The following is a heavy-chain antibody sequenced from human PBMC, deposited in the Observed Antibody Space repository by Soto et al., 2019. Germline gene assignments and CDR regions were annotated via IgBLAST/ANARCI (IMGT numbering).Heavy chain of an antibody. CDR2: INPSGGST. CDR1: GYTFTSYY. D-gene: IGHD4-17*01. Sequence: GASVKVSCKASGYTFTSYYMHWVRQAPGQGLEWMGIINPSGGSTSYAQKFQERVTITRDMSTSTAYMELSSLRSEDTAVYYCAAXPHDYQRYYYYYYGMDVWGQGTTVTVSS. CDR3: AAXPHDYQRYYYYYYGMDV. J-gene: IGHJ6*02. V-gene: IGHV1-46*01.